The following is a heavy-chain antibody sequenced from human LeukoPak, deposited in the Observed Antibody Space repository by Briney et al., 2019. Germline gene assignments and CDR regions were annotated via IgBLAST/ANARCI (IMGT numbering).Heavy chain of an antibody. J-gene: IGHJ4*02. CDR1: GGSISSSSYY. Sequence: PSETLSLTCPVSGGSISSSSYYWGWIRQPPGEGLEWIGSIYYSGSTYYNPSLKSRVTISVDTSKNQFSLKLSSVTAADTAVYYCARLVDYWGQGTLVTVSS. V-gene: IGHV4-39*01. CDR3: ARLVDY. CDR2: IYYSGST.